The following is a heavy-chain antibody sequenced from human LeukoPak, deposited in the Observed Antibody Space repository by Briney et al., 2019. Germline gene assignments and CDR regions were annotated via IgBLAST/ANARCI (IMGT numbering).Heavy chain of an antibody. V-gene: IGHV3-53*01. D-gene: IGHD3-10*01. CDR2: FYSGGST. CDR1: GFTFSSYA. CDR3: ARSRSGEWLGDD. J-gene: IGHJ4*02. Sequence: PGGSLRLSCAASGFTFSSYAMSWVRQAPGKGLEWVSVFYSGGSTSYADSVKGRFTISRDNSKNTLYLQMNRLRAEDTAMYYCARSRSGEWLGDDWGQGTLVTVSS.